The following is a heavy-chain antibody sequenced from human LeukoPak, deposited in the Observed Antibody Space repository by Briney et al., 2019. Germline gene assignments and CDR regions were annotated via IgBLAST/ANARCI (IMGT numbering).Heavy chain of an antibody. CDR3: AKDRQTFGGSYYYYMDV. V-gene: IGHV3-30*18. Sequence: PGRSLRLSCAASGFTFSSYGMHWVRQAPGKGLEWVAVISYDGSNKYYADSVKGRFTISRDNAKNTLYLQMNSLRAEDTAVYYCAKDRQTFGGSYYYYMDVWGKGTTVTVSS. CDR2: ISYDGSNK. J-gene: IGHJ6*03. D-gene: IGHD1-26*01. CDR1: GFTFSSYG.